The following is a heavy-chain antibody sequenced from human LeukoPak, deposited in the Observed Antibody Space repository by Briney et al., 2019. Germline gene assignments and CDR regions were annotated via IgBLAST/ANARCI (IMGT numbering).Heavy chain of an antibody. V-gene: IGHV3-30*07. J-gene: IGHJ4*02. CDR3: ATSRSLDY. Sequence: GTSLRLSCAASGFTFSSYAMHWVRQAPGKGLEWVASISNDASDKFYADSVKGRFTTSRDNAKNSLYLQMSSPRAEDTAVYYCATSRSLDYWGQGTLVIVSS. CDR2: ISNDASDK. CDR1: GFTFSSYA.